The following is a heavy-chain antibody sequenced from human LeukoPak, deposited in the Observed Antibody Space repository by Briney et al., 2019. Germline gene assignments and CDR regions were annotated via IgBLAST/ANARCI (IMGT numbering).Heavy chain of an antibody. CDR1: GGSISSGDYY. J-gene: IGHJ4*02. CDR2: IYYSGST. Sequence: SETLSLTCTVSGGSISSGDYYWSWIRQPPGKGLEWIGYIYYSGSTNYNPSPKSRVTISVDTSKNQFSLRLTSVTAADTAVYYCARHSGRDSSCPWGQGTLVTVSS. D-gene: IGHD6-6*01. CDR3: ARHSGRDSSCP. V-gene: IGHV4-30-4*01.